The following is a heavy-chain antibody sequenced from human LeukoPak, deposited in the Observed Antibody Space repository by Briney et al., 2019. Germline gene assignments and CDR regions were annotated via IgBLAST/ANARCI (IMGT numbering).Heavy chain of an antibody. CDR3: AKFFRRVATLWEYYDC. J-gene: IGHJ4*02. CDR1: GFAFQTYA. V-gene: IGHV3-23*01. CDR2: ISGSGGHT. D-gene: IGHD5-12*01. Sequence: GGSLRLSCATSGFAFQTYALSWVRQAPGKGLEWGSTISGSGGHTYHADSLKGRFTISRDNSRDTLYLQMNSLRAEDTAVYYCAKFFRRVATLWEYYDCWGQGTLVTVSS.